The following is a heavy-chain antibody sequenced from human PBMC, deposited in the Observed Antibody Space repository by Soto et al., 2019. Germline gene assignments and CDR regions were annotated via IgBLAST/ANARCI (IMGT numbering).Heavy chain of an antibody. CDR3: ARVREDSSGYYFYDYYFDY. D-gene: IGHD3-22*01. CDR1: GGSISSGGYY. CDR2: IYYSGST. Sequence: SETLSLTCTVSGGSISSGGYYWSWIRQHPGKGLEWIGSIYYSGSTYYNPSLKSRVTISVDTSKNQFSLKLSSVTAADTAVYYCARVREDSSGYYFYDYYFDYWGQGTLVTVSS. V-gene: IGHV4-39*01. J-gene: IGHJ4*02.